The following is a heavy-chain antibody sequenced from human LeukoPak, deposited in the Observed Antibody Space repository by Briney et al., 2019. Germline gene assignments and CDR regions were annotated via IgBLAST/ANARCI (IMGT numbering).Heavy chain of an antibody. CDR3: AKSLGVRSDRHGMDV. CDR1: GITFDDYA. CDR2: ISWNSGSI. J-gene: IGHJ6*02. D-gene: IGHD2-15*01. V-gene: IGHV3-9*01. Sequence: GGSLSLSCTASGITFDDYAMNWVRQAPGKGLEWVSGISWNSGSIGYADSVKGRFTISRDNAKNSLYLQMNSLRAEDTALYYCAKSLGVRSDRHGMDVWGQGTTVTVSS.